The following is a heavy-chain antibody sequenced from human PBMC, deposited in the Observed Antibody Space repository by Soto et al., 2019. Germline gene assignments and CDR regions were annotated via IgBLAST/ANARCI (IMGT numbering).Heavy chain of an antibody. J-gene: IGHJ4*02. CDR3: TRGRTSILWSWENFDY. D-gene: IGHD2-21*01. Sequence: GGSLRLSCTASGFTFGDYAMSWFRQAPGKGLEWVGFIRSKAYGGTTEYAASVKGRFTISRDDSKSIAYLQMNSLKTEDTAVYYCTRGRTSILWSWENFDYWGQGTLVTVSS. CDR1: GFTFGDYA. CDR2: IRSKAYGGTT. V-gene: IGHV3-49*03.